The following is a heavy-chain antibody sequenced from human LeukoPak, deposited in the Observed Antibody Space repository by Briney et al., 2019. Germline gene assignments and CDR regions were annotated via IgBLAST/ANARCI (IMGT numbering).Heavy chain of an antibody. D-gene: IGHD3-10*01. CDR2: IIPIFGTA. CDR1: GGTFSSYA. V-gene: IGHV1-69*13. J-gene: IGHJ5*02. CDR3: ASSTTTMVRGVIGPHNWFDP. Sequence: ASVKVSCKASGGTFSSYAISWVRQAPGQGLEWMGGIIPIFGTANYAQKFQGGVTITADESTSTAYMELSSLRSEDTAVYYCASSTTTMVRGVIGPHNWFDPWGQGTLVTVSS.